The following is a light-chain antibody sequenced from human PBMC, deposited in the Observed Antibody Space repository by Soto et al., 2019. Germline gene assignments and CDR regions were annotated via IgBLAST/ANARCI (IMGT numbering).Light chain of an antibody. Sequence: QSVLTQPRSVSGSPGQSVTISCTGTSSDVGGHNYVSWYQQHPGKAPKLMISSISKRSSGVPDRFSGSKSGNTASLTISGLQAEDEADYYCCSYAGSYNYVFGTGTKGTVL. V-gene: IGLV2-11*01. CDR1: SSDVGGHNY. CDR2: SIS. CDR3: CSYAGSYNYV. J-gene: IGLJ1*01.